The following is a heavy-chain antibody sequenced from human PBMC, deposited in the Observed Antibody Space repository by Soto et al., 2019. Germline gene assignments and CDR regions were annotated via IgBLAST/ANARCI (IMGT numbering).Heavy chain of an antibody. V-gene: IGHV3-23*01. CDR3: AKSWRDFWSGYFTHGFDY. CDR2: ISGSGGST. D-gene: IGHD3-3*01. J-gene: IGHJ4*02. Sequence: EVQLLESGGGLVQPGGSLRLSCAASGFTFSSYAMSWVRQAPGKGLEWVSAISGSGGSTYYADSVKGRFTISRDNSKNTLYLQMNSLRAEDTAVYYCAKSWRDFWSGYFTHGFDYWGQGTLVTVSS. CDR1: GFTFSSYA.